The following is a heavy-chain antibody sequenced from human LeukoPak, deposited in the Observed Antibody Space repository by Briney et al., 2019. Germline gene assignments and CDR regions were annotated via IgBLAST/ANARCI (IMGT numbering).Heavy chain of an antibody. J-gene: IGHJ5*02. Sequence: PSETLSLTCAVYGGSFSGYYWSWIRQPPGKGLERIGEINHSGSTNYNPSLKSRVTISVDTSKNQFSLKLSSVTAADTAVYYCARVGAAAGPPFNWFDPWGQGTLVTVSS. V-gene: IGHV4-34*01. CDR3: ARVGAAAGPPFNWFDP. CDR1: GGSFSGYY. CDR2: INHSGST. D-gene: IGHD6-13*01.